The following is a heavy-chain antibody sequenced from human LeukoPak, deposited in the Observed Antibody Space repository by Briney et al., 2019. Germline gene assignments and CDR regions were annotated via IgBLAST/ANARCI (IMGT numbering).Heavy chain of an antibody. D-gene: IGHD2-2*02. J-gene: IGHJ4*02. CDR1: GGTFSSYA. CDR2: IILIFGTA. CDR3: ASHCSSTSCYKGGGGFLFDY. Sequence: SVKVSCKASGGTFSSYAISWVRQAPGQGLEWMGGIILIFGTANYAQKFQGRVTITADESTSTAYMELSSLRSEDTAVYYCASHCSSTSCYKGGGGFLFDYWGQGTLVTVSS. V-gene: IGHV1-69*13.